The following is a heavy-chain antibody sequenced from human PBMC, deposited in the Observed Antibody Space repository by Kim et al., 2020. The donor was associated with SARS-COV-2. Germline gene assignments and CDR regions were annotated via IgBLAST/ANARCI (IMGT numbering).Heavy chain of an antibody. CDR3: ARAGWMVRGVIITYLFDY. CDR2: IWYDGSNK. V-gene: IGHV3-33*01. Sequence: GGSLRLSCAASGFTFSSYGMHWVRQAPGKGLEWVAVIWYDGSNKYYADSVKGRFTISRDNSKNTLYLQINSLRAEDTAVYYCARAGWMVRGVIITYLFDYWGQGTLVTVSS. CDR1: GFTFSSYG. J-gene: IGHJ4*02. D-gene: IGHD3-10*01.